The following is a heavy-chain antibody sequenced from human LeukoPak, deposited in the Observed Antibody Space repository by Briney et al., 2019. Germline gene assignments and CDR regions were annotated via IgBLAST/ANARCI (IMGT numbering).Heavy chain of an antibody. D-gene: IGHD6-13*01. Sequence: SETLSLTCTVSGGSISSSSYYWGWIRQPPGKGLEWIGSIYYSGSTYYNPSLKSRVTISVDTSKNQFSLKLSSVTAADTAVYYCARGIAAAGFDYWGQGTLVTVSS. CDR3: ARGIAAAGFDY. V-gene: IGHV4-39*01. J-gene: IGHJ4*02. CDR1: GGSISSSSYY. CDR2: IYYSGST.